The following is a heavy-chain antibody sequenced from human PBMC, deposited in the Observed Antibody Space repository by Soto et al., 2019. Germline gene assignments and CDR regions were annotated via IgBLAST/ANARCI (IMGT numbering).Heavy chain of an antibody. Sequence: QLQLQESGPGLVKPSETLSLTCSVSGGSISSRTFWWAWIRQPPGKGLEWIGDMYYSGSSYSSPSLKSRVTLSVDTSKNQLSLKLNSVAAADTAVYYCARHPRDDYNYGGSGIFDYWGQGTLVTVSS. J-gene: IGHJ4*02. CDR2: MYYSGSS. V-gene: IGHV4-39*01. D-gene: IGHD4-4*01. CDR3: ARHPRDDYNYGGSGIFDY. CDR1: GGSISSRTFW.